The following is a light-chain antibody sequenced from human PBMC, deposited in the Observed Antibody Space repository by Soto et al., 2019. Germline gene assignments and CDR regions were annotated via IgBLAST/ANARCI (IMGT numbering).Light chain of an antibody. CDR3: LQDYNYPLT. CDR2: AAS. J-gene: IGKJ2*01. CDR1: QAIGND. Sequence: AIQMTQSPSSLSASVGDRVTITCRASQAIGNDLTWYQQKPGKAPNLLIFAASSLQSGVPSRFSGSGSGTDFTLTINSLQPEDFATYYCLQDYNYPLTFGQGTKLEIK. V-gene: IGKV1-6*01.